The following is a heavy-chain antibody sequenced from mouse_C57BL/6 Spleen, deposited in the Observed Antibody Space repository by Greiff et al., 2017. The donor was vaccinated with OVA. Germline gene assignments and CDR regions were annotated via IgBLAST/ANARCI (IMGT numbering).Heavy chain of an antibody. CDR3: ARSGSSEGYFDY. CDR1: GYTFTSYW. V-gene: IGHV1-55*01. J-gene: IGHJ2*01. D-gene: IGHD1-1*01. CDR2: IYPGSGST. Sequence: QVQLQQPGAELVKPGASVKMSCKASGYTFTSYWITWVKQRPGQGLEWIGDIYPGSGSTNYNEKFKSKATLTVDTSSSTAYMQLSSLTSEDSAVYYCARSGSSEGYFDYWGQGTTLTVSS.